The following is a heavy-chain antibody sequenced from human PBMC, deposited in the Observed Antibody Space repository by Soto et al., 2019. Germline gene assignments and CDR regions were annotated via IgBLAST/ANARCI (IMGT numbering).Heavy chain of an antibody. V-gene: IGHV3-21*06. CDR1: GFSCSSYN. CDR2: ISTSGSYI. D-gene: IGHD4-17*01. Sequence: EVQLVESGGGLVKPEESLRLSCAASGFSCSSYNMKWVRQAPGKGLEWVSSISTSGSYIFYAGSVRGRFTIFRDDAKNPLNLPMNSLIVEDTAVYYCATIGDRDGFDIWGQGTTVIVSS. CDR3: ATIGDRDGFDI. J-gene: IGHJ3*02.